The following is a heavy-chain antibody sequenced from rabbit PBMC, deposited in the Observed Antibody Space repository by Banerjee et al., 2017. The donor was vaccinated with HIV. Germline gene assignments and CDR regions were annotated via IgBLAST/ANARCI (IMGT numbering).Heavy chain of an antibody. CDR1: GFSFSGSYW. J-gene: IGHJ2*01. CDR3: ARGGGGYAGYGHGDDAFDP. V-gene: IGHV1S45*01. Sequence: QEQLEETGGGLVQPGGSLTLSCTASGFSFSGSYWICWVRQAPGKGLEWIACIYGGSSGSTAYATWAKGRFTISKTSSTTVTLQMTSLTAADTATYFCARGGGGYAGYGHGDDAFDPWGQGTLFTVS. D-gene: IGHD7-1*01. CDR2: IYGGSSGST.